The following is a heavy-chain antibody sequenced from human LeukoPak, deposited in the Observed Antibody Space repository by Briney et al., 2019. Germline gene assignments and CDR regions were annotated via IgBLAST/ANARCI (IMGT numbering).Heavy chain of an antibody. D-gene: IGHD2-2*01. CDR2: INAGNGNT. CDR3: ARSILVVPVASHYNYGVDV. V-gene: IGHV1-3*01. J-gene: IGHJ6*02. Sequence: ASVNVSCKASGYTFAKYAIHWVRQAPGQRLEWMGWINAGNGNTRYPQKFQGGVTITRDTSASTAYMELSSLRSEDTAVYYCARSILVVPVASHYNYGVDVWGQGTTVTVSS. CDR1: GYTFAKYA.